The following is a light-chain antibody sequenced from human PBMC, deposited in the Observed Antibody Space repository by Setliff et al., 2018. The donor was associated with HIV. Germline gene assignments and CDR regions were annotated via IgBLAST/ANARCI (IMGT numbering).Light chain of an antibody. J-gene: IGLJ1*01. CDR1: SSDVGGYNH. CDR3: SSFTSSSTYCSYTSSSTYV. V-gene: IGLV2-14*03. CDR2: DVS. Sequence: QSALAQPASVSGSPGQSITISCTGTSSDVGGYNHVSWYQQHPDKAPKLMIYDVSSRPSGVSNRFSGSKSANTASLTISGLQAEDEADYYCSSFTSSSTYCSYTSSSTYVFGIGTKVTVL.